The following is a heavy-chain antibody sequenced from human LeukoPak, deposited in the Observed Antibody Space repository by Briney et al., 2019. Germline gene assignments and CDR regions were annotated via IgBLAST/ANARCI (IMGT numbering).Heavy chain of an antibody. CDR1: GGSISSSSYY. V-gene: IGHV4-39*01. Sequence: SETLSLACTVSGGSISSSSYYWGWIRQPPGKGLEWIGSIYYSGSTYYNPSLKSRVTISVDTSKNQFSLKLSSVTAADTAVYYCAMHSGSYAYESYFDYWGQGTLVTVSS. J-gene: IGHJ4*02. D-gene: IGHD1-26*01. CDR3: AMHSGSYAYESYFDY. CDR2: IYYSGST.